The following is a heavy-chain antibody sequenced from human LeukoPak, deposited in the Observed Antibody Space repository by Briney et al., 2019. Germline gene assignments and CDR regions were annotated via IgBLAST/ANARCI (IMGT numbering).Heavy chain of an antibody. Sequence: GGSLRLSCAASGLTFSSYAMSWVRQAPGKWLEWVSAISGRGGSTYYADSVKGRFTISRDNSKNTLYLQMNSLRAEDTAVYYCAKVLNYYDSSGCYYFDYWGQGTLVTVSS. J-gene: IGHJ4*02. CDR1: GLTFSSYA. V-gene: IGHV3-23*01. D-gene: IGHD3-22*01. CDR3: AKVLNYYDSSGCYYFDY. CDR2: ISGRGGST.